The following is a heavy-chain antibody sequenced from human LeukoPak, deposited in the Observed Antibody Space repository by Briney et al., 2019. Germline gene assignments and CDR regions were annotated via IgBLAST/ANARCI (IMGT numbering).Heavy chain of an antibody. J-gene: IGHJ3*02. CDR3: AGALFHFDSGGYDVDGYDI. Sequence: GASVKVSCKASGGTFTNYAVGWVRQAPGKGLEWMGGTTPIFGSAEYAQNFQGRVTVRTDESTSTAYMEMGSLRSDDTAVYYCAGALFHFDSGGYDVDGYDIWGQGTMVTVSS. V-gene: IGHV1-69*05. CDR1: GGTFTNYA. D-gene: IGHD3-22*01. CDR2: TTPIFGSA.